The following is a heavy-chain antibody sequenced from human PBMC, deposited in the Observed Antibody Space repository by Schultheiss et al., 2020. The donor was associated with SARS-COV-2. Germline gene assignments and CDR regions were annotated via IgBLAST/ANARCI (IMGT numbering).Heavy chain of an antibody. CDR1: GFTFSSYG. D-gene: IGHD3-10*01. CDR3: ARAGGTMVRGPYGMDV. J-gene: IGHJ6*02. CDR2: ISYDGSNK. Sequence: GGSLRLSCAASGFTFSSYGMHWVRQAPGKGLEWVAVISYDGSNKYYADSVKGRFTISRDNSKNTLYLQMNSLRAEDTAVYYCARAGGTMVRGPYGMDVWGQGTTVTVSS. V-gene: IGHV3-30*03.